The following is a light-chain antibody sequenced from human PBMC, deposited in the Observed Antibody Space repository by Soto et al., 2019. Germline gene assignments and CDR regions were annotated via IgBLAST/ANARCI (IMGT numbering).Light chain of an antibody. CDR2: GAS. J-gene: IGKJ1*01. V-gene: IGKV3-20*01. Sequence: EIVLTQSPGTLPLSPGERATLSCRASQSVSTSYLAWYQQKPGQAPRLLICGASSRATGIPDRFSGSGSGTDFTLTISRLEPADFVVYYCQQFGGSPRTFGQGNKVEI. CDR1: QSVSTSY. CDR3: QQFGGSPRT.